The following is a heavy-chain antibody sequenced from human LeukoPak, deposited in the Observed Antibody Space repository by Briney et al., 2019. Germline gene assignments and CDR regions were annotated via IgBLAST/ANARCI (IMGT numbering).Heavy chain of an antibody. J-gene: IGHJ4*02. CDR1: GFTFNVYS. CDR2: ISSSSSYI. CDR3: AREGDHGFDY. V-gene: IGHV3-21*01. Sequence: GGSLRLSCAASGFTFNVYSMNWVRQAPGKWLEWVSSISSSSSYIYYADSVKGRFTISRDNAKNSLYLQMNSLRAEDTAVYYCAREGDHGFDYWGQGTLVTVSS. D-gene: IGHD3-16*01.